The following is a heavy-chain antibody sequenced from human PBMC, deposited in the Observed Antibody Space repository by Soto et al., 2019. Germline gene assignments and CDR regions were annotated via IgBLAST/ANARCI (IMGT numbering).Heavy chain of an antibody. J-gene: IGHJ4*02. D-gene: IGHD3-3*01. V-gene: IGHV3-23*01. CDR1: GFTFSSYA. CDR2: ISGSGGST. CDR3: AKDSALISYDFWGGYKYYFDY. Sequence: EVQLLESGGGLVQPGGSLRLSCAASGFTFSSYAMSWVRQAPGKGLEWVSAISGSGGSTYYADSVKGRFTISRDNSKNTLYLQMNSLRAEDTAVYYCAKDSALISYDFWGGYKYYFDYWGQGTLVTVSS.